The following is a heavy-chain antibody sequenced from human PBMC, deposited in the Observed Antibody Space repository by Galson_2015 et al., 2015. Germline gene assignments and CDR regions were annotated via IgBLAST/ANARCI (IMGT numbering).Heavy chain of an antibody. D-gene: IGHD2-15*01. J-gene: IGHJ5*02. V-gene: IGHV1-3*01. CDR1: GYTFTSYA. Sequence: SVKASCKASGYTFTSYAMHWVRQAPGQRLEWMGWINAGNGNTKYSQKFQGRVTITRDTSASTAYMELSSLRSEDTAVYYCARGRDVVVVAATRRYNWFDPWGQGTLVTVSS. CDR2: INAGNGNT. CDR3: ARGRDVVVVAATRRYNWFDP.